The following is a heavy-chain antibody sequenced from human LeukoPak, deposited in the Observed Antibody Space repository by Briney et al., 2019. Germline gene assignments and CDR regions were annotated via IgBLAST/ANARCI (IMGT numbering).Heavy chain of an antibody. CDR3: AKGAMIVVVIPDGYFNY. D-gene: IGHD3-22*01. V-gene: IGHV3-23*01. J-gene: IGHJ4*02. CDR2: ISGSGGST. CDR1: GFTFSSYA. Sequence: GGSLRLSCAASGFTFSSYAMSWVRQVPGKGLEWVSAISGSGGSTYCADSVKGRFTISRDNSKNTLYLQMNSLRAEDTAVYYCAKGAMIVVVIPDGYFNYWGQGTLVTVSS.